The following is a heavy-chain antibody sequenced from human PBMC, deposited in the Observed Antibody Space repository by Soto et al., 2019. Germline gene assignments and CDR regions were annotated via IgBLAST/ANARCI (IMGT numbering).Heavy chain of an antibody. CDR3: ARVIWSGHLTSDL. CDR2: ISSSSSTI. CDR1: GITFSSNS. D-gene: IGHD3-3*01. V-gene: IGHV3-48*02. Sequence: EVQVVESGGGLVQPGGSLRLSCAASGITFSSNSMNWVRQAPGKGLEWISYISSSSSTIYADSVKGRFTISRDNAKNSLYLQMNSLRDEDTAVYYCARVIWSGHLTSDLWGQGTLVTVSS. J-gene: IGHJ5*02.